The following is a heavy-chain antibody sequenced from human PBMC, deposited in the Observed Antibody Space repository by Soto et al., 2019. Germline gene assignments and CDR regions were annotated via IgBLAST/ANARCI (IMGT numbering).Heavy chain of an antibody. CDR2: ISYDGSNK. CDR1: GFTFSSYG. CDR3: GRDRIVATIAYYYYYGMDV. Sequence: GGSLRLSCAASGFTFSSYGMHWVRQAPGKGLEWVAVISYDGSNKYYADSVKGRFTISRDNAKNSLYLQMNSLRAEDTAVYYCGRDRIVATIAYYYYYGMDVWGHGTTVTVSS. V-gene: IGHV3-30*03. D-gene: IGHD5-12*01. J-gene: IGHJ6*02.